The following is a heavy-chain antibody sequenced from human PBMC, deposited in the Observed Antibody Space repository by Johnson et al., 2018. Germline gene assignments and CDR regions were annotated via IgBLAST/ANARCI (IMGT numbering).Heavy chain of an antibody. CDR2: IKSRGDGGTT. CDR1: GFDFSDAW. V-gene: IGHV3-15*07. J-gene: IGHJ3*02. CDR3: YPWIWGHSSAVQI. Sequence: EVQLLESGGGLVQPGGSLKLSCEASGFDFSDAWMNWVRQAPGKGLEWVGHIKSRGDGGTTEYSAPVKGRFSISRDDSTNTLFLQMNTLKTEDTAIYYCYPWIWGHSSAVQIWGQGTMVTVSS. D-gene: IGHD3-16*01.